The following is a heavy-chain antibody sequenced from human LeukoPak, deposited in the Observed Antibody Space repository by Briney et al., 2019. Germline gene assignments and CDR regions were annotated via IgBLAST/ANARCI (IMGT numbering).Heavy chain of an antibody. D-gene: IGHD6-19*01. CDR2: INPRGSA. Sequence: SETLSLTCGVSGGSFSSHYWTWIRQPPGKGLEWIGEINPRGSANYNPSLESRVTVSADTSRNQLSLSLTSVTAADSAVYFCARGLRQGSAWSWGPKEKSYQYMEVWGTRTTVIVSS. V-gene: IGHV4-34*01. CDR3: ARGLRQGSAWSWGPKEKSYQYMEV. CDR1: GGSFSSHY. J-gene: IGHJ6*04.